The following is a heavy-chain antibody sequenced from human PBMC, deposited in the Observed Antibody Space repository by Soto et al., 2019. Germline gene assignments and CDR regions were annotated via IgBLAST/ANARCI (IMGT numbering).Heavy chain of an antibody. CDR3: AKGPTVTGGWFQA. CDR1: GFTFSSYA. V-gene: IGHV3-23*01. D-gene: IGHD2-21*02. Sequence: RRLSFAASGFTFSSYAMSWVRQAPGKLLEWVSAISGSGGSTYYADSVKGRFTISRDNSKNTLYLQMNSLRAEDTAVYYCAKGPTVTGGWFQAWGEATMVSVSS. CDR2: ISGSGGST. J-gene: IGHJ5*02.